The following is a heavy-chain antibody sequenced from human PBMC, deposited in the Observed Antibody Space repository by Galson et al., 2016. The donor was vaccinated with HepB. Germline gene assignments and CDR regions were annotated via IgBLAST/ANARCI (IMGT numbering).Heavy chain of an antibody. D-gene: IGHD5-18*01. CDR1: GGSISSSF. J-gene: IGHJ4*02. Sequence: ETLSLTCTVSGGSISSSFWTWIRQPPGKPLEWIGYISYDGRTNYNPSLNSRVTISADTSNNQFSLRLTSMTAADTAVYYCANGGGYSYATRVDYWGQGTLVTVSS. CDR2: ISYDGRT. CDR3: ANGGGYSYATRVDY. V-gene: IGHV4-59*12.